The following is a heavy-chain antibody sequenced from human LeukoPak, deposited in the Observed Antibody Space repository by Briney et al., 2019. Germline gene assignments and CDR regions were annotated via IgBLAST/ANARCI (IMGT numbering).Heavy chain of an antibody. CDR3: ARRYCTSTSCFHLDY. V-gene: IGHV5-51*01. J-gene: IGHJ4*02. D-gene: IGHD2-2*01. Sequence: GESLKISSKASGXIFSDYCIAWVRQMPGKGLEWMRIICPGDSDARYSPSFQGQVTISADKSISTAYLQWSSLKASDTAMYYCARRYCTSTSCFHLDYWGQGTLVTASS. CDR2: ICPGDSDA. CDR1: GXIFSDYC.